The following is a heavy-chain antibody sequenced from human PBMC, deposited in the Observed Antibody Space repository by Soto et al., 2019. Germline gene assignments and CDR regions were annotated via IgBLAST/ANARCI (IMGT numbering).Heavy chain of an antibody. CDR3: ARDSRSSGWKQWFDP. D-gene: IGHD6-19*01. Sequence: ASVKVSCKASGYTFTSYGISWVRQAPGQGLEWMGWISAYNGNTNYAQKLQGRVTVTTDTSTSTAYMELRSLRSDDTAVYYCARDSRSSGWKQWFDPWGQGTLVTVSS. V-gene: IGHV1-18*01. CDR1: GYTFTSYG. J-gene: IGHJ5*02. CDR2: ISAYNGNT.